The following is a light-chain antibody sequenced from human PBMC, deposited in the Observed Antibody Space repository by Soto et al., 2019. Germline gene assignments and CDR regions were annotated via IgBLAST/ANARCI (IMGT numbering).Light chain of an antibody. CDR1: QFVSSN. CDR3: QQYNNWPPYT. CDR2: GAS. Sequence: ETVMTQSPATLSVSPGEGATLSCRASQFVSSNLAWYQQKPGQAPRLLIYGASTRATGIPARFSGSGSGTEFTLTISSLQSEEFAVYYCQQYNNWPPYTFGQGTKVEIK. V-gene: IGKV3-15*01. J-gene: IGKJ2*01.